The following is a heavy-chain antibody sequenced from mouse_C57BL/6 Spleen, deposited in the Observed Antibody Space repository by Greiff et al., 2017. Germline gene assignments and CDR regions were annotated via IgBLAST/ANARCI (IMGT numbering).Heavy chain of an antibody. V-gene: IGHV1-82*01. CDR3: ARSYYGSSGGDYFDY. Sequence: VQLQQSGPELVKPGASVKISCKASGYAFSSSWMNWVKQRPGKGLDWIGRIYPGDGDTNYNGNFKGKAKLTADNSSSTCYMQLSSLTSDDSAVYFGARSYYGSSGGDYFDYWGQGTILTVSS. D-gene: IGHD1-1*01. J-gene: IGHJ2*01. CDR1: GYAFSSSW. CDR2: IYPGDGDT.